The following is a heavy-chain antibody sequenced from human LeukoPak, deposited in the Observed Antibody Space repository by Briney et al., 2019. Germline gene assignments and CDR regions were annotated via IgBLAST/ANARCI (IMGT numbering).Heavy chain of an antibody. J-gene: IGHJ6*03. CDR1: GGTFSSYT. CDR3: AREVSITGTLDYYYYHMDV. D-gene: IGHD1-20*01. Sequence: SVKVSCKASGGTFSSYTISWVRQAPGQGLEWMGRIIPILGIANYAQKFQGRVTITADKSTSTAYMELSSLRSEDTAVYYCAREVSITGTLDYYYYHMDVWGKGTTVTVSS. V-gene: IGHV1-69*04. CDR2: IIPILGIA.